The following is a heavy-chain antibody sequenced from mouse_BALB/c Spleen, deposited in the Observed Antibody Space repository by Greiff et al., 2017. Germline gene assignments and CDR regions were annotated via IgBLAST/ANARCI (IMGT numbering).Heavy chain of an antibody. CDR2: IWSGGST. J-gene: IGHJ1*01. V-gene: IGHV2-2*02. D-gene: IGHD2-2*01. Sequence: VKLMESGPGLVQPSQSLSITCTVSGFSLTSYGVHWVRQSPGKGLEWLGVIWSGGSTDYNAAFISRLSISKDNSKSQVFFKMNSLQANDTAIYYCARRGGYRAYWYFDVWGAGTTVTVSS. CDR1: GFSLTSYG. CDR3: ARRGGYRAYWYFDV.